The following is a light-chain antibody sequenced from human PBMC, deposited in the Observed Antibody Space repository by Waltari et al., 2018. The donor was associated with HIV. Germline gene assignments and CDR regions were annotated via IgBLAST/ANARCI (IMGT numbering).Light chain of an antibody. CDR2: DVS. CDR1: SSDVGDYNS. V-gene: IGLV2-11*01. CDR3: CSYAGTYTYV. J-gene: IGLJ1*01. Sequence: QSALTQPRSVSGSPGQSVTISCTGTSSDVGDYNSVSWYQQHPGKAPKLMIYDVSKWPSGGPDRFSCSKSGNTASLTISGLQAEDEADYYCCSYAGTYTYVFGTGTKVTVL.